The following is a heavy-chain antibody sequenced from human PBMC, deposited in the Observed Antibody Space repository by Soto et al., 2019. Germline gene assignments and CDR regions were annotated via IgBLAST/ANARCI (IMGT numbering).Heavy chain of an antibody. J-gene: IGHJ4*02. V-gene: IGHV4-4*02. Sequence: SETLSLTCAVSGGSISSSNWWSWVRQPPGKGLEWIGEIYHSGSTNYNPSLKSRVTISVDKSKNQFSLKLSSVTAADTAVYYCARRPGDFDGYFDYWGQGTLVTVSS. CDR2: IYHSGST. CDR1: GGSISSSNW. D-gene: IGHD3-9*01. CDR3: ARRPGDFDGYFDY.